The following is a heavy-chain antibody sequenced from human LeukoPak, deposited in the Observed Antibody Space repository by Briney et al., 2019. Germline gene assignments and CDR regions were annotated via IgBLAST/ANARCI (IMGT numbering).Heavy chain of an antibody. CDR1: GYSFTSYW. D-gene: IGHD2-2*01. CDR3: ARRCSSNSCPFEY. V-gene: IGHV5-10-1*01. J-gene: IGHJ4*02. CDR2: MDPSDSYS. Sequence: GESLKISCKGSGYSFTSYWITWVRQMPGKGLEWMGRMDPSDSYSNYSSSFQGHVTISADKSISTAYLQWSSLKASDTAMYYCARRCSSNSCPFEYWGQGTLVTASS.